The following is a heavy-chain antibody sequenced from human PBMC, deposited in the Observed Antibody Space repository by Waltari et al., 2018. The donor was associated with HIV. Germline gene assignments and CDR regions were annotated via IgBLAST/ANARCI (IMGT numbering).Heavy chain of an antibody. Sequence: EVEVVESGGGLVQPGGSLRLSCAGSGFTFRGSWMSWVCQAPGKGLAWVANINQDGSESYYVGSVEGRFTISRDNTKNLLYLQMNSLRAEDTAVYYCAREGGRDCSGGSCYIDYWGQGTLVTVSS. D-gene: IGHD2-15*01. CDR3: AREGGRDCSGGSCYIDY. CDR1: GFTFRGSW. J-gene: IGHJ4*02. CDR2: INQDGSES. V-gene: IGHV3-7*01.